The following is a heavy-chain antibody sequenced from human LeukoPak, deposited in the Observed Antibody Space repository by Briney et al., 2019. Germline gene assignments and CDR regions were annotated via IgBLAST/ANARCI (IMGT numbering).Heavy chain of an antibody. CDR1: GGSISSYY. D-gene: IGHD6-6*01. CDR2: IYYSGST. CDR3: ARSIAARPEFDP. Sequence: SETLSLTCTVSGGSISSYYWSWIRQPPGKGLEWIGYIYYSGSTNYNPSLKSRVTISVGTSKNQFSLKLSSVTAADTAVYYCARSIAARPEFDPWGQGTLVTVSS. V-gene: IGHV4-59*01. J-gene: IGHJ5*02.